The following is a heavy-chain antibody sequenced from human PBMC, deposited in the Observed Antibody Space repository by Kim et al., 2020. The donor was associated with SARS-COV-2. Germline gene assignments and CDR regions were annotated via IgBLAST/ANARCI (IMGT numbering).Heavy chain of an antibody. D-gene: IGHD3-16*01. CDR1: GFTFSGYW. CDR2: INQFGREK. V-gene: IGHV3-7*03. Sequence: GGSLRLSCTASGFTFSGYWMTWVRQGPGKGLEWVANINQFGREKYFMDSVKGRFTISRDNARNSLYLQMDSLRAEDTAVYYCATDHRGTFDNWGQGTLVIVSS. J-gene: IGHJ4*02. CDR3: ATDHRGTFDN.